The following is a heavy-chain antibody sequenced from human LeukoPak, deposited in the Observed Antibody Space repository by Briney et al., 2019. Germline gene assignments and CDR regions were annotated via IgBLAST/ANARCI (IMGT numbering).Heavy chain of an antibody. Sequence: PGGSLRLSCAASGFTFSSYAMHWVRQAPGKGLEWVAVISYDGSNKYYADSVKGRFTISRDNSKNTLYLQMNSLRAEDTAVYYCARDQVGDYGRSGYGMDVWGQGTTVTVSS. D-gene: IGHD4-17*01. CDR2: ISYDGSNK. CDR3: ARDQVGDYGRSGYGMDV. CDR1: GFTFSSYA. V-gene: IGHV3-30-3*01. J-gene: IGHJ6*02.